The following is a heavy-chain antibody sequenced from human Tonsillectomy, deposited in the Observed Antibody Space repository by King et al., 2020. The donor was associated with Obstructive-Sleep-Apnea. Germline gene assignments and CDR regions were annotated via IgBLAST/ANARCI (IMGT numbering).Heavy chain of an antibody. CDR2: IYYSGNT. Sequence: QLQESGPGLVKPSETLSLTCTVSGVYISSSTYYWGWIRQPPGKGLEWIGNIYYSGNTYYNPSLNSRVAISLDTSKNQFSLKLSSLTAADTAVYYCARDPDTGYFHFDYWGQGTLVTVSS. CDR3: ARDPDTGYFHFDY. J-gene: IGHJ4*02. CDR1: GVYISSSTYY. D-gene: IGHD5-18*01. V-gene: IGHV4-39*07.